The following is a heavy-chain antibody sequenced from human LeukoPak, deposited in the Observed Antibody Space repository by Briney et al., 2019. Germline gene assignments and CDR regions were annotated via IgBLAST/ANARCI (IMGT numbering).Heavy chain of an antibody. Sequence: GGSLRLSCAASGNYWMHWVRQAPGKGLVWVSHINSDGSWTSYADSVKGRFTISKDNAENTLFLQMNSLRPEDTAVYYCARGHAPAPRSAMDVWGQGTTVTVSS. CDR3: ARGHAPAPRSAMDV. J-gene: IGHJ6*02. CDR1: GNYW. CDR2: INSDGSWT. V-gene: IGHV3-74*01.